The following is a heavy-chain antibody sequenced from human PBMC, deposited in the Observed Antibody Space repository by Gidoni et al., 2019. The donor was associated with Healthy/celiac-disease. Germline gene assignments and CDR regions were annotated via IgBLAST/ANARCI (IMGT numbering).Heavy chain of an antibody. CDR2: INPSGGST. J-gene: IGHJ6*02. D-gene: IGHD6-6*01. CDR3: ARDQSIAARLAGENYYYGMDV. CDR1: GYTFTSYY. Sequence: QVQLVQSGAEVKKPGASVKVSCKASGYTFTSYYMHWVRQAPGQGLEWMGIINPSGGSTSYAQKFQGRVTMTRDTSTSTVYMELSSLRSEDTAVYYCARDQSIAARLAGENYYYGMDVWGQGTTVTVSS. V-gene: IGHV1-46*03.